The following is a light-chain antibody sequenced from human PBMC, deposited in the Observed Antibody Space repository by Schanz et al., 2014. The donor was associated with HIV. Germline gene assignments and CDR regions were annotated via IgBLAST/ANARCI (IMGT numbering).Light chain of an antibody. J-gene: IGLJ3*02. Sequence: QSALTQPASVSGSPGQSITISCTGTSRENGAYNLISWYQQHPGKAPKFIIYEGTKRPSGISNRFSGSKSGNTASLTISGLQAEDEADYYCSSYTTSGSLVFGGGTKLTVL. V-gene: IGLV2-14*02. CDR2: EGT. CDR3: SSYTTSGSLV. CDR1: SRENGAYNL.